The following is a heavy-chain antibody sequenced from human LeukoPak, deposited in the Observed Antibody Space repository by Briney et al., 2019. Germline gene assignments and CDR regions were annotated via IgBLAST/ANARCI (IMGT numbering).Heavy chain of an antibody. Sequence: SETLSLTCSVSGGSISSNYWSWTRQPPGKGLEWIGYINYSGSTNYNPSLKSRVTISLDTSTNHFSLKLSSVTAADTAVYYCARQSCSGGSCYRPFDYWGQGTLVTVSS. CDR2: INYSGST. V-gene: IGHV4-59*08. CDR3: ARQSCSGGSCYRPFDY. D-gene: IGHD2-15*01. CDR1: GGSISSNY. J-gene: IGHJ4*02.